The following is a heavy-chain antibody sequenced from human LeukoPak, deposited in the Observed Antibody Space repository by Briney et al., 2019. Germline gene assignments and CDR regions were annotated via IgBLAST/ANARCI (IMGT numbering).Heavy chain of an antibody. CDR1: GFTFSSYW. D-gene: IGHD6-13*01. V-gene: IGHV3-7*01. J-gene: IGHJ4*02. CDR3: ARGIVAAGNIDY. CDR2: IKQDGSEK. Sequence: GGSLRLSCVASGFTFSSYWMSWVRQAPGKGLEWVANIKQDGSEKYYVDSVKGRFTISRDNAKNSLYLQMNSLRAEDTAVYYCARGIVAAGNIDYWGQGTLVTVSS.